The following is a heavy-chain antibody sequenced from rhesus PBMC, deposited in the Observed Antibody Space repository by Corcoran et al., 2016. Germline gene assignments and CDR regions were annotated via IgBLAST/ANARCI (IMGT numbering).Heavy chain of an antibody. CDR2: ITYSGST. J-gene: IGHJ6*01. CDR1: GGSLSSGSYS. Sequence: QVQLQESGPGLVKPSETLSLTCAVSGGSLSSGSYSWSWIRQPPGKGMEWMGYITYSGSTSYNPSRKSRVTISRDTSKNQFSLKLSSVTAADTAVYYCARLYYEDDYGYYYTSYGLDSWGQGVVVTVSS. V-gene: IGHV4-122*02. D-gene: IGHD3-9*01. CDR3: ARLYYEDDYGYYYTSYGLDS.